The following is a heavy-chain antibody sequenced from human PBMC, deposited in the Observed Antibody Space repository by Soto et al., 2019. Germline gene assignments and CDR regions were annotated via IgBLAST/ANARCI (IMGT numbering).Heavy chain of an antibody. Sequence: GGSLRLSCAASGFTFSSYSMNWVRQAPGKGLEWVSYISSSSSTIYYADSVKGRFTISRDNAKNSLYLQMNSLRAEDTAVYYCARDGRYNWNDLGSYYYYYMDVWGKGTTVTVSS. CDR2: ISSSSSTI. CDR3: ARDGRYNWNDLGSYYYYYMDV. D-gene: IGHD1-1*01. CDR1: GFTFSSYS. J-gene: IGHJ6*03. V-gene: IGHV3-48*01.